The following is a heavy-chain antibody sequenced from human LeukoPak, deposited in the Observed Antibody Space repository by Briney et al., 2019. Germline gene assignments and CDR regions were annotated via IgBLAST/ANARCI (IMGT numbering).Heavy chain of an antibody. D-gene: IGHD6-13*01. J-gene: IGHJ3*02. CDR3: ARVGQGSSWYLGAFDI. CDR1: GFSFSDYY. CDR2: ISGSGSVI. Sequence: GALRLSCVASGFSFSDYYMTWMRQTPGKGLEWISFISGSGSVILYADSVKGRFTISRDNAKNSLYLDMNSLRAEDTAVYYCARVGQGSSWYLGAFDIWGQGTMVTVSS. V-gene: IGHV3-11*01.